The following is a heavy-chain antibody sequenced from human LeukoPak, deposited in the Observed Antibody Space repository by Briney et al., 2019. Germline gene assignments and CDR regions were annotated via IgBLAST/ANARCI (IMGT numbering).Heavy chain of an antibody. CDR1: GFTFSSYA. CDR2: ISYDGSKE. Sequence: GGSLRLSCAASGFTFSSYAMHWVRQAPGKGLEWVAVISYDGSKESFADSVKGRFTISRDNSKNTLYLQMNGLRPEDTAVYFCATWRGGWFFFDNWGQGTLVTVSS. D-gene: IGHD6-19*01. V-gene: IGHV3-30*04. CDR3: ATWRGGWFFFDN. J-gene: IGHJ4*02.